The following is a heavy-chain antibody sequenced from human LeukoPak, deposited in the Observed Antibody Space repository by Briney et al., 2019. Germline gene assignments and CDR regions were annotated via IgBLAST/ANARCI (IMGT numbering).Heavy chain of an antibody. D-gene: IGHD3-3*01. CDR3: ARDSTQSYYDFWSGYYSRPDAFDI. J-gene: IGHJ3*02. CDR2: IYYSGST. CDR1: GGSISSGDYY. V-gene: IGHV4-61*08. Sequence: PSETLSLTCTVSGGSISSGDYYWSWIRQPPGKGLEWIGYIYYSGSTNYNPSLKSRVTISVDTSKNQFSLKLSSVTAADTAVYYCARDSTQSYYDFWSGYYSRPDAFDIWGQGTMVTVSS.